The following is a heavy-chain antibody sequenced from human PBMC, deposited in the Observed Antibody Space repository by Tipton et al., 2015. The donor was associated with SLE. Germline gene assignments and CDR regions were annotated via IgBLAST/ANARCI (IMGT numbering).Heavy chain of an antibody. J-gene: IGHJ5*02. V-gene: IGHV4-39*01. CDR1: GGSISSYY. CDR3: ARPELDHYDHSGYPNWFNP. D-gene: IGHD3-22*01. CDR2: ISQTGST. Sequence: TLSLTCTVSGGSISSYYWGWFRQPPGKGLEWIGSISQTGSTHYNPSLNSRLSLSVDTSKNQFFLNLASVTAADTAVYYCARPELDHYDHSGYPNWFNPWGQGILVTVSS.